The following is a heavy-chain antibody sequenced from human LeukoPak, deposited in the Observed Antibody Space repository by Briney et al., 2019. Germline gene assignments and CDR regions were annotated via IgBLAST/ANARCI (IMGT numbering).Heavy chain of an antibody. CDR1: GFSFSSYW. CDR2: TQQDGGEK. V-gene: IGHV3-7*05. CDR3: ARARSGSSFDY. Sequence: GGSLRPFCAASGFSFSSYWMSWVRQAPGKGLEWVANTQQDGGEKYYVDSVKGRFTISRDNAKNSLYLQMNSLRAEDTAVYYCARARSGSSFDYGGQGTLVTVSS. D-gene: IGHD1-1*01. J-gene: IGHJ4*02.